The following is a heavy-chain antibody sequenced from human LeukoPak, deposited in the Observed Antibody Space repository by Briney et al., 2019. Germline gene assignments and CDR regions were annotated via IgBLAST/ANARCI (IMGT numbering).Heavy chain of an antibody. D-gene: IGHD2-8*01. Sequence: SETLSLTCAVYGGSFSGYYWSWIRQPPGKGLEWIGEINHSGSTNYNPSLKGRVTISVDTSKNQFSLKLSSVAAADTAVYYCARGPSGVAFIWGQGTMVTVSS. CDR2: INHSGST. V-gene: IGHV4-34*01. J-gene: IGHJ3*02. CDR3: ARGPSGVAFI. CDR1: GGSFSGYY.